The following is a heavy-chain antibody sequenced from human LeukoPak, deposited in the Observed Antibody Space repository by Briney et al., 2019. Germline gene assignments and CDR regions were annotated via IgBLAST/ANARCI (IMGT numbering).Heavy chain of an antibody. CDR2: INPNSGGT. V-gene: IGHV1-2*04. CDR3: ARDYGDYFDY. CDR1: GYTFTGYY. J-gene: IGHJ4*02. D-gene: IGHD4-17*01. Sequence: ASVKVSCKASGYTFTGYYMHWVRQAPGQGLEWMGWINPNSGGTNYAQKFQGWVTMTRDTSISPAYMELRRLRSDDTAVYYCARDYGDYFDYWGQGTLVTVSS.